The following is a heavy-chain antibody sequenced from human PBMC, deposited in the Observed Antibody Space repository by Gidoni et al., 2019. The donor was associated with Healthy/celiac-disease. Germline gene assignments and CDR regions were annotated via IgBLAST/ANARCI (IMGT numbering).Heavy chain of an antibody. CDR2: ISGSGGST. Sequence: EVQLLASGGGLVKPGGSLRLSCAASGVPFSSCAMSWVRQAPGKGLEGISAISGSGGSTYYADSVKGRFTISRDNSKNTLYLQMTSLRAEDTAVYYCAKDSRYSGSYRGPESDYWGQGTLVTVSS. D-gene: IGHD1-26*01. CDR1: GVPFSSCA. J-gene: IGHJ4*02. V-gene: IGHV3-23*01. CDR3: AKDSRYSGSYRGPESDY.